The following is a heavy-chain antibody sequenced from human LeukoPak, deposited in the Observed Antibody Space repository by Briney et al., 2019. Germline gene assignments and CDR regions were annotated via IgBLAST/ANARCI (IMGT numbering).Heavy chain of an antibody. J-gene: IGHJ3*02. CDR3: ARSSWGHFDAFDI. Sequence: SVNVSCKASGGTFSSYAISWVRQAPGQGLEWMGRIIPIFGTANYAQKFQGRVTITTDESTSTAYMELSSLRSEDTAVYYCARSSWGHFDAFDIWGQGTMVTVSS. CDR2: IIPIFGTA. V-gene: IGHV1-69*05. CDR1: GGTFSSYA. D-gene: IGHD7-27*01.